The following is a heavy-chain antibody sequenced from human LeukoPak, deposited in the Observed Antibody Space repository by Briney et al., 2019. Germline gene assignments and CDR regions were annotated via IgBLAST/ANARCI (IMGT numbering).Heavy chain of an antibody. Sequence: GGSLRLSCAASWFTFSNAWMSWVRQAPGKGLEWVGRIKSKTDGGTTDYAAPLKGRFTISRDESENTLYLQMNGLQTDDTAVHYCATDPERRQLVLGYWGQGTLVTVSS. CDR3: ATDPERRQLVLGY. CDR1: WFTFSNAW. CDR2: IKSKTDGGTT. D-gene: IGHD6-13*01. V-gene: IGHV3-15*01. J-gene: IGHJ4*02.